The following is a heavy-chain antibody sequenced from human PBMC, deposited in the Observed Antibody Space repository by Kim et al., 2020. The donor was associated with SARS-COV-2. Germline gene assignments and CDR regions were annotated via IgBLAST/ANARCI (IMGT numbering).Heavy chain of an antibody. J-gene: IGHJ4*02. CDR3: TTYKGYSPV. D-gene: IGHD2-15*01. CDR2: IRSKTDDGPI. Sequence: GGSLRLSCAASGFSFSDAPMSWVRQAPGKGLEWVGRIRSKTDDGPIQYAAPVKDRFIISRDDSKNTLYLEMNSLKSEDTALYYCTTYKGYSPVWGQGTLV. CDR1: GFSFSDAP. V-gene: IGHV3-15*01.